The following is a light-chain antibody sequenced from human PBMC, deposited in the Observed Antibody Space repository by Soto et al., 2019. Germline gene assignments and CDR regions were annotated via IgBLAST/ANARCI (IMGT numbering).Light chain of an antibody. CDR2: SNN. Sequence: QSVLTQPPSASGTPGQRVTISCSGSSSNIGSNTVNWYQQLLGTAPKLLIYSNNQRPSGVPDRFSGSKSGTSASLAISGLQSEDEADYYCAAWDDSLNGRYVFGTGTKLTVL. J-gene: IGLJ1*01. CDR1: SSNIGSNT. CDR3: AAWDDSLNGRYV. V-gene: IGLV1-44*01.